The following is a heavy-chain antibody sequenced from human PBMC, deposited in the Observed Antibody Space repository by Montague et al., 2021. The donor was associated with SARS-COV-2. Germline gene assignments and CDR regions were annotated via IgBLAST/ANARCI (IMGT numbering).Heavy chain of an antibody. Sequence: SETLSLTCTVSGGSIITSNYYWGWIRQPPGKGLEWIGSIYYSGSTYYNPSLKSRVTISVDTSKNQFSLKLSSVTAADTAVYYCARDTRITMLVVVNRYGMDVWGQGTTVTVSS. D-gene: IGHD3-22*01. CDR3: ARDTRITMLVVVNRYGMDV. J-gene: IGHJ6*02. CDR2: IYYSGST. V-gene: IGHV4-39*07. CDR1: GGSIITSNYY.